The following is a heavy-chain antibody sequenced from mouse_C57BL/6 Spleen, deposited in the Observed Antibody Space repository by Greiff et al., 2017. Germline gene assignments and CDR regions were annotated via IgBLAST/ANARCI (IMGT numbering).Heavy chain of an antibody. CDR2: IDPETGGT. J-gene: IGHJ3*01. CDR1: GYTFTDYE. D-gene: IGHD2-4*01. V-gene: IGHV1-15*01. Sequence: VQLQQSGAELVRPGASVTLSCKASGYTFTDYEMHWVKQTPVHGLEWIGAIDPETGGTAYNQKFKGKAILTADKSSSTAYMELRSLTSEDSAVYYCTRGGTYDYTWFAYWGQGTLVTVSA. CDR3: TRGGTYDYTWFAY.